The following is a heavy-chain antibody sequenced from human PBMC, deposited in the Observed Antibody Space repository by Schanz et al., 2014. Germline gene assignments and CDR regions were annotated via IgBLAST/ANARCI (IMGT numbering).Heavy chain of an antibody. Sequence: QVQLQESGPGLVKPSGTLSLTCVVSGGSISSGVWWTWARQSPGKGLEWIGEIFHSGTTNYNPSLESRVPFSLDQSKNQFSLILISMTAADTAVYYCTRSTLWSYDVWGRGTMVIVSS. CDR1: GGSISSGVW. CDR3: TRSTLWSYDV. D-gene: IGHD2-21*01. V-gene: IGHV4-4*02. CDR2: IFHSGTT. J-gene: IGHJ3*01.